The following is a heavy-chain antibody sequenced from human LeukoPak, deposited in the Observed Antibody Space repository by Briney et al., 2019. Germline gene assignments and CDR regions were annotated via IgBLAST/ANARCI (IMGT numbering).Heavy chain of an antibody. CDR2: IYYSGST. CDR1: GGSISSYY. J-gene: IGHJ5*02. Sequence: PSETLSLTCTVSGGSISSYYWSWIRQPPGKGLEWIGYIYYSGSTNYNPSLKSRVTISVDTSKNLFSLKLTSVTAADTAVYYCARGFGDWGLSWFDPWGQGTLVTVSS. D-gene: IGHD3-10*01. V-gene: IGHV4-59*01. CDR3: ARGFGDWGLSWFDP.